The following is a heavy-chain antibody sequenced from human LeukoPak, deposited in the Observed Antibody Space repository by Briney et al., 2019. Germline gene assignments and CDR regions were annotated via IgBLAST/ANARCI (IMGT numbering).Heavy chain of an antibody. CDR1: GSTFVSYA. CDR3: AKDLNGDGGSLYY. D-gene: IGHD1-26*01. V-gene: IGHV3-23*01. CDR2: ISGGGETI. Sequence: GGSLRLSCAASGSTFVSYAMSWVRQAPGKGLEWVSAISGGGETIYYADSVKGRFAISRDNSKNTLYLQMNGLRAEDTAIYYCAKDLNGDGGSLYYWGQGTLVTVSS. J-gene: IGHJ4*02.